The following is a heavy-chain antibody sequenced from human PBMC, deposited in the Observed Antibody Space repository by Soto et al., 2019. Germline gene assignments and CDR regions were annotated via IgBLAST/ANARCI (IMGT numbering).Heavy chain of an antibody. V-gene: IGHV5-51*01. J-gene: IGHJ5*02. D-gene: IGHD3-10*01. CDR3: ARSSDGSGSYYHFDP. CDR1: GYSFTSYW. Sequence: LKISCKGSGYSFTSYWIGWVRQMPGKGLEWMGIIYPGDSDTRYSPSFQGQVTISADKSISTAYLQWSSLKASDTAMYYCARSSDGSGSYYHFDPWGQGTLVTVSS. CDR2: IYPGDSDT.